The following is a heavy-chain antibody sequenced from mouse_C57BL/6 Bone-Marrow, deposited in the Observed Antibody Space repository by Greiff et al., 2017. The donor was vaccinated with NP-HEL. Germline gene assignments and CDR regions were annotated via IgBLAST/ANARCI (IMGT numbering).Heavy chain of an antibody. CDR3: ATTVGGNY. Sequence: VPLQQSGPELVKPGASAKISCKASGYSFTDYNMNWVKQSNGTSLEWIGVLNPNYGTTSYNQKFKGKATLTVDQSSSTAYMQLNSLTSEDSAVYYCATTVGGNYWGQGTTLTVSS. D-gene: IGHD1-1*01. CDR1: GYSFTDYN. V-gene: IGHV1-39*01. CDR2: LNPNYGTT. J-gene: IGHJ2*01.